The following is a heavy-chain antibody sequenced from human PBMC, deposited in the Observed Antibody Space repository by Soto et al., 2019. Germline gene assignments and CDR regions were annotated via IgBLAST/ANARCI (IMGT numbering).Heavy chain of an antibody. CDR2: ISAYNGNT. CDR1: GYTFTSYG. J-gene: IGHJ5*02. Sequence: QVQLVQSGAEVKKPGASVKVSCKASGYTFTSYGISWVRQAPGQGLEWMGWISAYNGNTNYAQKLQGRGTMTTHTSTGTAYMSLRSLRADDTAVYSCAREYMSGYSWFDPWGQGTLVTVSS. V-gene: IGHV1-18*01. CDR3: AREYMSGYSWFDP. D-gene: IGHD3-3*01.